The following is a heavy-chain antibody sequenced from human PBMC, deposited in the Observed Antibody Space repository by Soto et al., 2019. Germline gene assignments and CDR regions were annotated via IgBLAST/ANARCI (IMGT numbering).Heavy chain of an antibody. CDR3: ARGISVTLAFQGDAPGNYYLDS. V-gene: IGHV4-34*01. Sequence: PSETLSLTCAVYGGSFRGYYWSWIRQSPGRGLEWIGEINDGGRTNQNPSLKSRVTTSVDTSKNQFSLKLKSLTAADTAVYYCARGISVTLAFQGDAPGNYYLDSWGQGTLVTVSS. J-gene: IGHJ4*02. D-gene: IGHD3-3*02. CDR1: GGSFRGYY. CDR2: INDGGRT.